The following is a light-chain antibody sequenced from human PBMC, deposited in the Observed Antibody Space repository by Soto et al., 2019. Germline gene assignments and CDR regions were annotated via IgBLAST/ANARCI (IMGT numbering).Light chain of an antibody. CDR2: DVT. CDR3: SSYTSSSTPYV. CDR1: SRDAGGYNY. V-gene: IGLV2-14*01. Sequence: QSALTQPASVSGSPGQSITISCTGTSRDAGGYNYVSWYQQHPVKAPKLMIYDVTNRPSGVSDRFSGSKSGNTASLTISGLQAEDEADYYCSSYTSSSTPYVFGTGTKLTVL. J-gene: IGLJ1*01.